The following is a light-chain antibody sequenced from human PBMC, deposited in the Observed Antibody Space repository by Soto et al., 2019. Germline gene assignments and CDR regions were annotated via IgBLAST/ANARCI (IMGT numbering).Light chain of an antibody. CDR2: KVS. V-gene: IGKV2D-29*01. Sequence: DIVMTQTPLSLSVTPGQPASISCKASQSLLHRDGRTYLDWYVQKPGHPPQLLIYKVSNRFSGVPDRISGSGSGTDFTLKISRVEAEDVGVYYCMQNIQLRRFGQGTKVEIK. CDR1: QSLLHRDGRTY. J-gene: IGKJ1*01. CDR3: MQNIQLRR.